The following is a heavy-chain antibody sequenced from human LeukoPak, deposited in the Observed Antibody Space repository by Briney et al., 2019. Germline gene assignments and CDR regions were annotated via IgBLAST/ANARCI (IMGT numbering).Heavy chain of an antibody. CDR3: ARGGNYYDSSGYFGY. CDR1: GGTFSSYA. Sequence: SVKVSCKASGGTFSSYAISWARQAPGQGLEWMGGIIPMFGTADYAQKFQGRVTITTDESTTTAYMELSSLRSEDTAVYYCARGGNYYDSSGYFGYWGQGTLVTVSS. D-gene: IGHD3-22*01. J-gene: IGHJ4*02. CDR2: IIPMFGTA. V-gene: IGHV1-69*05.